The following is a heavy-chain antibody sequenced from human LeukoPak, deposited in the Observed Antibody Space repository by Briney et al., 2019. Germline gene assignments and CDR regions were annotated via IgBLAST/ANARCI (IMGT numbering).Heavy chain of an antibody. CDR3: ARGPSYSSGWYAGYFDY. V-gene: IGHV4-61*02. J-gene: IGHJ4*02. CDR2: IYTSGST. D-gene: IGHD6-19*01. Sequence: SETLSLTCTVSGGSISSGSYYWSWIRQPAGKGLEWIGRIYTSGSTNYNPSLKSRVTISVDTSKNQFSLKLSSVTAADTAVYYCARGPSYSSGWYAGYFDYWGQGTLVTVSS. CDR1: GGSISSGSYY.